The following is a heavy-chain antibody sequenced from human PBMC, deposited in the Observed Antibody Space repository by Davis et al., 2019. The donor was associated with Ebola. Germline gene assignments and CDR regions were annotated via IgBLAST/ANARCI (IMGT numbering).Heavy chain of an antibody. CDR2: ISSSRGTT. J-gene: IGHJ4*02. CDR1: GFSFSSYG. CDR3: ARESWSGPYNRVDY. V-gene: IGHV3-48*02. Sequence: GGSLRLSCAASGFSFSSYGLNWVRRAPGKGLEWVSLISSSRGTTYYADSVKGRFTISRDNGKNSLYLQMNSLRDEDTAVYHCARESWSGPYNRVDYWGQGTLVTVSS. D-gene: IGHD3-3*01.